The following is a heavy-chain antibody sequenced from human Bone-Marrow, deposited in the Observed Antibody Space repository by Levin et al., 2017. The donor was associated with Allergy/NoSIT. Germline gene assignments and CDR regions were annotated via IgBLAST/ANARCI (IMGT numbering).Heavy chain of an antibody. CDR2: INQDGSGE. V-gene: IGHV3-7*01. J-gene: IGHJ4*02. D-gene: IGHD4-17*01. Sequence: GGSLRLSCAASGFAFSDQWMSWVRQGPAMGLEWVANINQDGSGEYYADSLKGRFTISRDNTKNSLFLQISSLRVDDTAVYYCVRDYGEWGQGTLVTVSS. CDR1: GFAFSDQW. CDR3: VRDYGE.